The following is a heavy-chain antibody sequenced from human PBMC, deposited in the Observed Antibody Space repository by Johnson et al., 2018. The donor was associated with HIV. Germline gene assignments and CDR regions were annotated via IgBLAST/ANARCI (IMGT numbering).Heavy chain of an antibody. CDR3: VKLTVAPSYGAFDI. CDR2: IWYDGRNK. Sequence: QMLLVESGGGVVQPGRSLRLSCAASGFTFSSYGMHWVPQAPGKGLEWVAVIWYDGRNKYYADSVKGRFTISRDNSKNTLYLQMNSLRAEDTAVYYCVKLTVAPSYGAFDIWGQGTMVTVSS. J-gene: IGHJ3*02. V-gene: IGHV3-33*06. D-gene: IGHD6-19*01. CDR1: GFTFSSYG.